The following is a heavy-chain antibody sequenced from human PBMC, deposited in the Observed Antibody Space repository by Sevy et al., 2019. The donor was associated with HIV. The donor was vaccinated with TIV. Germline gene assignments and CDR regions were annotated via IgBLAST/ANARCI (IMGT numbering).Heavy chain of an antibody. J-gene: IGHJ4*02. V-gene: IGHV3-21*01. CDR2: ITGDSSYM. CDR3: ARDRPTLNYHASSGYNYYFDS. Sequence: GGSLRLSCAASGFTFSSYNMNWVRQAPEKGLEWISSITGDSSYMYDADSVKGRCTISRDNAKNSLYLHMNGLRAEDTAVYYCARDRPTLNYHASSGYNYYFDSWGQGTLVTVSS. CDR1: GFTFSSYN. D-gene: IGHD3-22*01.